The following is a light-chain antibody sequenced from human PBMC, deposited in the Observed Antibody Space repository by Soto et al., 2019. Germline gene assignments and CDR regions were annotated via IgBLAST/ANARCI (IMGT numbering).Light chain of an antibody. CDR2: DTS. J-gene: IGKJ5*01. CDR3: QQYGTSEII. Sequence: EIVLTQSLGTLSLSPGESAPLFCLASQSVTSNYLAWYQQKPGQAPRLLIYDTSSRATGIPDRFSGSGSGTDFTLTISRLEPEDFSVFYCQQYGTSEIIFGQGTRLEI. V-gene: IGKV3-20*01. CDR1: QSVTSNY.